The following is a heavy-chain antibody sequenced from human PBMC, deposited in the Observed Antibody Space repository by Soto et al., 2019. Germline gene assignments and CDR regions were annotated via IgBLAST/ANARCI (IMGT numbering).Heavy chain of an antibody. D-gene: IGHD3-22*01. CDR2: IYYSGTT. CDR1: GGSISSGTYY. CDR3: ASSPGGYYYDY. Sequence: SETLSLTCTVSGGSISSGTYYCSWIRQHPGKGLEWIGYIYYSGTTYYNPSLKSRVTISVDTSESQFSLKLTSVNAADTAVYYCASSPGGYYYDYWGQGTLVTVSS. V-gene: IGHV4-31*03. J-gene: IGHJ4*02.